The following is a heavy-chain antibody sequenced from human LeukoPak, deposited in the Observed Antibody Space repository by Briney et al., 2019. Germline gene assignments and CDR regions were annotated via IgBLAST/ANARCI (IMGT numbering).Heavy chain of an antibody. V-gene: IGHV2-5*02. J-gene: IGHJ4*02. CDR1: GFSLSTSGVG. CDR3: AHSHGYGSSWSGFDF. D-gene: IGHD6-13*01. Sequence: SGPTLVNPTQTLTLTCTFSGFSLSTSGVGVGWIRQPPGKALGWLALIYWDDEKRYSPSLKSRPTITKDTSKNQVVLTMTNMDPVDTATYYCAHSHGYGSSWSGFDFWGQGTLVTVSS. CDR2: IYWDDEK.